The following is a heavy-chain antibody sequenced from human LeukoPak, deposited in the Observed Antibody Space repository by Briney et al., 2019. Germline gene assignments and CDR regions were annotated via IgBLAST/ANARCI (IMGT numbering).Heavy chain of an antibody. D-gene: IGHD1-1*01. CDR1: GFTFDDYA. CDR3: AKDISTGTQGYYYGMDV. CDR2: ISWNSGSI. V-gene: IGHV3-9*01. J-gene: IGHJ6*02. Sequence: HPGRSLRLSCAASGFTFDDYAMHWVRQAPGKGLEWVSGISWNSGSIGYADSVKGRFTISRDNAKNSLYLQLNSLRAEDTALYYCAKDISTGTQGYYYGMDVWGQGTTVTVSS.